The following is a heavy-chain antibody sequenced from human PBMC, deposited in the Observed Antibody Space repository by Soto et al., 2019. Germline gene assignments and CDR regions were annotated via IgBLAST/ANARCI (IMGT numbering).Heavy chain of an antibody. CDR3: AKDKPGTTSFDY. CDR2: ISERGDTT. V-gene: IGHV3-23*01. J-gene: IGHJ4*02. Sequence: GGSLRLSRAASGFTISSNAMYWVRQAPGKGLEWVSGISERGDTTHYADSVKGRSTISRDTSKNTLYLQLNTLRADDTAVYYCAKDKPGTTSFDYWGQGTLVTVSS. D-gene: IGHD1-1*01. CDR1: GFTISSNA.